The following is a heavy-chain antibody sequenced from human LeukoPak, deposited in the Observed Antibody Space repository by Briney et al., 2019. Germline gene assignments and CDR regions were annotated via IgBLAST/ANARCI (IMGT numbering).Heavy chain of an antibody. CDR2: ISTTGGRT. CDR3: AKDWTTVVTPKGYYFDS. D-gene: IGHD4-23*01. Sequence: PGGSLRLSCAASGFSFNNYAMSWVRQAPGKGLEWVSAISTTGGRTYYADSVKGRFTISRDNSKNTLSLQMDSLRVEDTAVYYCAKDWTTVVTPKGYYFDSWGQGTLVTVSS. CDR1: GFSFNNYA. J-gene: IGHJ4*02. V-gene: IGHV3-23*01.